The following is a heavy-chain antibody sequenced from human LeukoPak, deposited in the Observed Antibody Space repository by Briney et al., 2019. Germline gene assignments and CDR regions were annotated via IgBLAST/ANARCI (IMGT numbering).Heavy chain of an antibody. CDR3: ARSGRIAAAGNKVNWFDP. Sequence: SETLSLTCTVSGGSISSSSYYWGWIRQPPGKGLEWIGGIYYSGSTYYNPSLKSRVTISVDTSKNQFSLRLSSVTAADTAVYYCARSGRIAAAGNKVNWFDPWGQGTLVTVSS. J-gene: IGHJ5*02. V-gene: IGHV4-39*01. D-gene: IGHD6-13*01. CDR2: IYYSGST. CDR1: GGSISSSSYY.